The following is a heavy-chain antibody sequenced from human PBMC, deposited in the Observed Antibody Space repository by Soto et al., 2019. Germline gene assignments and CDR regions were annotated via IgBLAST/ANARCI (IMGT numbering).Heavy chain of an antibody. D-gene: IGHD2-21*02. CDR3: ARGRITVVTRLHWFDP. J-gene: IGHJ5*02. Sequence: ASVKVSCKASGYTFTSYYMHWVRQAPGQGVEGMGKINPSGGSTSYAQKFQGRVTMTRDTSTSTVYMELSSLRSEDTAVYYCARGRITVVTRLHWFDPWGQGTLVTVSS. V-gene: IGHV1-46*01. CDR1: GYTFTSYY. CDR2: INPSGGST.